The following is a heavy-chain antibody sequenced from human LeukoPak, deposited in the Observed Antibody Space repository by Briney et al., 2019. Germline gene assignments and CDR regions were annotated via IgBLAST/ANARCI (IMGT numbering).Heavy chain of an antibody. J-gene: IGHJ5*02. V-gene: IGHV1-69*02. CDR3: ASELRSSTSGP. CDR2: IIPILGIA. CDR1: GGTFSSYT. Sequence: GASVKVSCKASGGTFSSYTISWVRQAPGQGLEWMGRIIPILGIANYAQKFQGRVTITADKSTSTAYMELSSLRSEDAAVYYCASELRSSTSGPWGQGTLVTVSS. D-gene: IGHD2-2*01.